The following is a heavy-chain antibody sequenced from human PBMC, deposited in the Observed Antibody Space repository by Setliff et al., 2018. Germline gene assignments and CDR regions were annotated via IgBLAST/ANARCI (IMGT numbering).Heavy chain of an antibody. CDR1: GFSFSTYA. V-gene: IGHV3-30*19. J-gene: IGHJ4*02. Sequence: PGESLKISCAASGFSFSTYAMHWVRQAPGKGLEWVARISSNVDDTSYADSVKGRFTISRDNSINTLYLQMNSLRTEDTAVYYCARGRKYRAVYFFDYWGQGILVTVSS. D-gene: IGHD1-1*01. CDR2: ISSNVDDT. CDR3: ARGRKYRAVYFFDY.